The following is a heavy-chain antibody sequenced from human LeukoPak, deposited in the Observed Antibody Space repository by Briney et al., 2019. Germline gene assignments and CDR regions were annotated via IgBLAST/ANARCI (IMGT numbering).Heavy chain of an antibody. CDR1: GFTFSSYA. CDR2: ISVSGGST. Sequence: GGSLRLSCAASGFTFSSYAMSWVRQAPGKGLEWVSAISVSGGSTYYADSVKVRFTVSRDNSKNTLYLQMNSLRAEDTAVYYCAKAVERRIVVVPAAIGSIDYWGQGTLVTASS. CDR3: AKAVERRIVVVPAAIGSIDY. V-gene: IGHV3-23*01. D-gene: IGHD2-2*02. J-gene: IGHJ4*02.